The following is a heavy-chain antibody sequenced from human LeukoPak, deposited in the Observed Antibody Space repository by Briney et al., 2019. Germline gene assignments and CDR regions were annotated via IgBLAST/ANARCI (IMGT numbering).Heavy chain of an antibody. J-gene: IGHJ4*02. V-gene: IGHV3-74*01. CDR2: INSDGSST. Sequence: PGGSERLSCAASGFTFSSDWMHWVRQVPGEGLVWVSRINSDGSSTAYADSVKGRFTISRDNAKNTLYLQMNSLRVEDTAVYYCGRALGSPLDYWGQGTLVTVSS. CDR3: GRALGSPLDY. CDR1: GFTFSSDW. D-gene: IGHD1-26*01.